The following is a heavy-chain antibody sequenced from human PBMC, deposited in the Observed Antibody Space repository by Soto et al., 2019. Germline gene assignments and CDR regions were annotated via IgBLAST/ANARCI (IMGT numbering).Heavy chain of an antibody. CDR3: AKDHLLELYYYYGMDV. J-gene: IGHJ6*02. Sequence: GSLRLSCAASGFTFSSYGMHWVRQAPGKGLEWVAVISYDGSNKYYADSAKGRFTISRDNSKNTLYLQMNSLRAEDTAVYYCAKDHLLELYYYYGMDVWGQGTTVTVSS. CDR2: ISYDGSNK. D-gene: IGHD1-7*01. CDR1: GFTFSSYG. V-gene: IGHV3-30*18.